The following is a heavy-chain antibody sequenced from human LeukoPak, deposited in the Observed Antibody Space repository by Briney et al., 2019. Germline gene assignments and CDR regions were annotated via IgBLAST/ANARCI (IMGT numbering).Heavy chain of an antibody. V-gene: IGHV3-23*01. CDR1: GFPFSSYA. J-gene: IGHJ4*02. D-gene: IGHD3-16*01. Sequence: PGGSLRLSCTASGFPFSSYAMSWVRQAPGKGLEWVSSIISSGGVTYYTDSLKGRFTISRDNSKNTLYLQMNSLRAEDTAVYYCAKDGGWAWGQGTLVTVSS. CDR2: IISSGGVT. CDR3: AKDGGWA.